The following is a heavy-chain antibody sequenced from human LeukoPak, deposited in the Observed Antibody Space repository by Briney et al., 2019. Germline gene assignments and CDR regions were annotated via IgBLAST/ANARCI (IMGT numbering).Heavy chain of an antibody. D-gene: IGHD3-16*01. CDR3: ARDPYDWISNWFDP. J-gene: IGHJ5*02. CDR1: GFTFCSDW. CDR2: ISAEGSST. Sequence: RGTLRLSSAASGFTFCSDWMNWVPPPPGKGRVWGSRISAEGSSTIYADSVQGRFTITRDNAKNTVYLQMNSLRHEDTAVYYCARDPYDWISNWFDPWGQGTLVTVSS. V-gene: IGHV3-74*01.